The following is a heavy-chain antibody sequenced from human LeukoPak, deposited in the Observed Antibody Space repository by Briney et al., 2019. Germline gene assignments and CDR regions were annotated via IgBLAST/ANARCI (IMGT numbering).Heavy chain of an antibody. J-gene: IGHJ3*02. CDR2: IIPIFGIA. CDR3: ASPWTSENAFDI. Sequence: AASVKVSCKASGGTFSSYAISWVRQAPGQGLEWMGRIIPIFGIANYAQKFQGRVTITADKSTSTAYMELSSLRSEDTAVYYCASPWTSENAFDIWGQGTMVTVPS. D-gene: IGHD3/OR15-3a*01. CDR1: GGTFSSYA. V-gene: IGHV1-69*04.